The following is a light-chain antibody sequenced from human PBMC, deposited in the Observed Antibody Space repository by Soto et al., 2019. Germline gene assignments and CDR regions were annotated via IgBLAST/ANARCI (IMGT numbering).Light chain of an antibody. CDR1: SRDIGSHNY. V-gene: IGLV2-14*01. CDR2: EVS. CDR3: SSYTVTSVTLYV. Sequence: QSVLTQPASVSGSPGQSIPISCTGTSRDIGSHNYVSWYQQHPGKAPKVMNYEVSNRPSGVSNRFSGSKSGNTAPLTISGLQAEDEADYYCSSYTVTSVTLYVFGTGTKFTVL. J-gene: IGLJ1*01.